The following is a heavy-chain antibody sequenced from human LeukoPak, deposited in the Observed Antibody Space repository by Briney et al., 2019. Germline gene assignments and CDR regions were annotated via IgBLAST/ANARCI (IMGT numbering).Heavy chain of an antibody. Sequence: AASVKVSCKASGGTFSSYAISWVRQAPGQGLEWMGGIIPIFGTANYAQKFQGRVTITADESTSTAYMELSSLRSEDTAVYYCAGTYYYDSSGYYLDYWGQGTLVTVSS. CDR2: IIPIFGTA. V-gene: IGHV1-69*13. CDR3: AGTYYYDSSGYYLDY. D-gene: IGHD3-22*01. J-gene: IGHJ4*02. CDR1: GGTFSSYA.